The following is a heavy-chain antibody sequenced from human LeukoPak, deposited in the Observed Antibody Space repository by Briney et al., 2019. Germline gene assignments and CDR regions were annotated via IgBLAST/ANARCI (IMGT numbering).Heavy chain of an antibody. D-gene: IGHD6-13*01. CDR3: ARSEAAAGLFDY. CDR2: IIPIFGTA. J-gene: IGHJ4*02. CDR1: GGTFSSYA. V-gene: IGHV1-69*13. Sequence: SVKVSCKASGGTFSSYAISWMRQAPGQGLEWMGGIIPIFGTANYAQKFQGRVTITADESTSTAYMELSSLRSEDTAVYYCARSEAAAGLFDYWGQGTLVTVSS.